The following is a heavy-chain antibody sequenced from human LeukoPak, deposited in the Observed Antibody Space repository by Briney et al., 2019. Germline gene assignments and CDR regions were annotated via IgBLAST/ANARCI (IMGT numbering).Heavy chain of an antibody. J-gene: IGHJ4*02. V-gene: IGHV1-2*02. Sequence: ASVKVSCKASGYTFTGYYMHWVRQAPGRGLEWMGWINPNSGGTNYAQKFQGRVTMTRDTSISTAYMELSRLRSDDTAVYYCARDIVVVPAADDYWGQGILVTVSS. CDR2: INPNSGGT. CDR1: GYTFTGYY. D-gene: IGHD2-2*01. CDR3: ARDIVVVPAADDY.